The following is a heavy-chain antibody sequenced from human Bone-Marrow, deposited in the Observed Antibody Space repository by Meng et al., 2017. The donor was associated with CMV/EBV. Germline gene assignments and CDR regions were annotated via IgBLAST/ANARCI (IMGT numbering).Heavy chain of an antibody. Sequence: IVSGGSINSYYWSWIRQPAGKGLEWIGRIYTSGNTNYNPSLKSRVTMSVDTSKTQFSLKLTSVTAADTAVYFCARELVVVTHYYFDYWGQGTLVTVSS. V-gene: IGHV4-4*07. CDR1: GGSINSYY. D-gene: IGHD3-22*01. J-gene: IGHJ4*02. CDR3: ARELVVVTHYYFDY. CDR2: IYTSGNT.